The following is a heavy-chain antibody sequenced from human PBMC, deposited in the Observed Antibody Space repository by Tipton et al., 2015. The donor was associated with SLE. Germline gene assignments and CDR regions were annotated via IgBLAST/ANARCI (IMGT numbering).Heavy chain of an antibody. J-gene: IGHJ4*02. CDR3: ASQQLALGY. CDR2: IYYSGST. Sequence: TLSLTCTVSGGSISSSGYYWGWIRQPPGKGLEWIGSIYYSGSTYYNPSLKSRVTISVDTSKNQFSLKLSSVTAADTAVYYCASQQLALGYWGQGTLVTVSS. D-gene: IGHD6-13*01. CDR1: GGSISSSGYY. V-gene: IGHV4-39*01.